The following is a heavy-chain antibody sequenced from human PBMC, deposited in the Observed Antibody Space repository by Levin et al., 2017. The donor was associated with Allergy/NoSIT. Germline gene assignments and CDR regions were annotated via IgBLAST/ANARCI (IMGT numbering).Heavy chain of an antibody. CDR1: GFTFSSYG. V-gene: IGHV3-30*03. CDR2: ISYDGSNK. J-gene: IGHJ4*02. Sequence: GESLKISCAASGFTFSSYGMHWVRQAPGKGLEWVAVISYDGSNKYYADSVKGRFTISRDNSKNTLYLQMNSLRAEDTAVYYCARTMLVITLGGGPDYWGQGTLVTVSS. D-gene: IGHD3-22*01. CDR3: ARTMLVITLGGGPDY.